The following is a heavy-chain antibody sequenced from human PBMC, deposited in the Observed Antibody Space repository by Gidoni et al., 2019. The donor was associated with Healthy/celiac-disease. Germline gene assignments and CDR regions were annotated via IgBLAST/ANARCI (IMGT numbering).Heavy chain of an antibody. V-gene: IGHV3-33*01. Sequence: QVQLVESGGGVVQPGRSLRLSCAASGFTFSSYGMHWVRQAPGKGLEWGAVIWYDGSNKYYADSVKGRFTISRDNSKNTLYLQMNSLRAEDTAVYYCARVGPLYGMDVWGQGTTVTVSS. CDR1: GFTFSSYG. CDR2: IWYDGSNK. J-gene: IGHJ6*02. CDR3: ARVGPLYGMDV.